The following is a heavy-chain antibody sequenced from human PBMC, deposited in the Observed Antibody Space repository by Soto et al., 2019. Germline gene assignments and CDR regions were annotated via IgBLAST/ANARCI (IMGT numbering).Heavy chain of an antibody. CDR2: IYYSGST. J-gene: IGHJ6*02. Sequence: QVQLQESGPGLVKPSETLSLTCTVSGGSISSYYWSWIRQPPGKGLEWIGYIYYSGSTNYNPSLESRVTTSEDTHKNQFSLKLSSVTAADTAVYYCARVVPYGYRVVGYYYGMDVWGQGTTVTVSS. CDR3: ARVVPYGYRVVGYYYGMDV. V-gene: IGHV4-59*01. CDR1: GGSISSYY. D-gene: IGHD5-18*01.